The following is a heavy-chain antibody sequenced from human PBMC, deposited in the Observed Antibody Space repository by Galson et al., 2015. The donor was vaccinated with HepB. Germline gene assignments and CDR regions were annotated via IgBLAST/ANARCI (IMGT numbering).Heavy chain of an antibody. V-gene: IGHV3-7*03. CDR3: ARGWWLVGGYFDS. J-gene: IGHJ4*02. Sequence: SLRLSCAASGFIFSNYWMSWVRQAPGKGLEWVANIKQDSGDVFYVDSVKGRFTISRDNAKNSLYLQMNSLRTEDTAVYYCARGWWLVGGYFDSWGQGTLVTVSS. D-gene: IGHD6-19*01. CDR2: IKQDSGDV. CDR1: GFIFSNYW.